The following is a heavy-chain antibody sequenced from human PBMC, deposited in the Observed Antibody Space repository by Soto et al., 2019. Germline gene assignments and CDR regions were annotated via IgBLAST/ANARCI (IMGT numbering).Heavy chain of an antibody. D-gene: IGHD3-3*01. Sequence: GGSLRLSCTFSGFTSDDYALTWVRQAPGKGLEWVAFATSQAFGGTTDYAASVKGRFTISRDDSTTVAYLQMNSLQTEDTAIYYCTRDGDFYGMDVWGQGTTVTVSS. CDR2: ATSQAFGGTT. CDR1: GFTSDDYA. J-gene: IGHJ6*02. CDR3: TRDGDFYGMDV. V-gene: IGHV3-49*04.